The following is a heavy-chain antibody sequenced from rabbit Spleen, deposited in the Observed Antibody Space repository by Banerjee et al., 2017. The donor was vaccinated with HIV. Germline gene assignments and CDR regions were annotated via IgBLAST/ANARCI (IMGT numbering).Heavy chain of an antibody. J-gene: IGHJ4*01. V-gene: IGHV1S40*01. CDR2: IYADRSGST. D-gene: IGHD2-1*01. CDR3: ARGSAAMTMVITGFYLNL. Sequence: QAVEETGGDLVKPGASLTLTCRATGFASRSSYYMCWVRQAPGKGLACIACIYADRSGSTYYASWAKGRFTISRTSSTTVTLEMPSLTAADTATYFCARGSAAMTMVITGFYLNLWGPGTLVTVS. CDR1: GFASRSSYY.